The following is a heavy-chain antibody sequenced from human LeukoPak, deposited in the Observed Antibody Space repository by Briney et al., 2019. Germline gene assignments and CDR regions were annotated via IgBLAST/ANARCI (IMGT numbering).Heavy chain of an antibody. Sequence: SETLSLTCTVSGGSISSYYWSWLRQPPGKGLEWIGYIYYSGSTNYNPSLKSRVTISVDTSKNQFSLKLSSVTAADTAVYYCARGRSAMVTLDYWGQGTLVTVSS. CDR3: ARGRSAMVTLDY. CDR2: IYYSGST. CDR1: GGSISSYY. J-gene: IGHJ4*02. V-gene: IGHV4-59*01. D-gene: IGHD5-18*01.